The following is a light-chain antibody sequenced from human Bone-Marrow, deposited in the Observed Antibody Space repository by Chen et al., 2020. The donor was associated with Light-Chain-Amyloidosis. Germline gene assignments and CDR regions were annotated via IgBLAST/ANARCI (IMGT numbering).Light chain of an antibody. CDR2: KAS. Sequence: DIQMTQSPSTLSASVGDRVAITCRASQSINSWLAWYQQKPGNAPKLLIYKASTLQSGVPSRFSGSGSGTEFTLTISSLQPDDFATYYCQQYGDYTTFGQWTKVEVK. V-gene: IGKV1-5*03. CDR3: QQYGDYTT. J-gene: IGKJ1*01. CDR1: QSINSW.